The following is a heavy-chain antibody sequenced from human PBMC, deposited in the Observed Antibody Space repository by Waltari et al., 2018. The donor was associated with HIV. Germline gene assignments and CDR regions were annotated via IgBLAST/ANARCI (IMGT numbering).Heavy chain of an antibody. CDR3: ARDWWQLPSGGYFFDY. J-gene: IGHJ4*02. Sequence: QVQLVQSGAEVKKPGASVKVSYTASSFTFTAYYVHWVRQAPGHGLEWMGWINPKSGVTHFAQNFQGRINMTRDTSIKTAYLELSRLQSDDTAVYYCARDWWQLPSGGYFFDYWGQGTLVTVSS. CDR1: SFTFTAYY. V-gene: IGHV1-2*02. D-gene: IGHD2-15*01. CDR2: INPKSGVT.